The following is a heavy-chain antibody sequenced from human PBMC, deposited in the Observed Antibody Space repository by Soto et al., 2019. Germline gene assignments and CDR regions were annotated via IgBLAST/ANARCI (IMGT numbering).Heavy chain of an antibody. Sequence: QVQLHQWGAGLLKPSEILSLTCAVYNGSFMGFYWTWVRQSPGKGREWIGEINHIGSPNYNPSLKSRAAISIDTAKQQFSLRLTSLTAAETAVYYCASLSGGRFLDKGDYWGQGIQVTVSS. CDR2: INHIGSP. V-gene: IGHV4-34*01. D-gene: IGHD3-3*01. J-gene: IGHJ4*02. CDR1: NGSFMGFY. CDR3: ASLSGGRFLDKGDY.